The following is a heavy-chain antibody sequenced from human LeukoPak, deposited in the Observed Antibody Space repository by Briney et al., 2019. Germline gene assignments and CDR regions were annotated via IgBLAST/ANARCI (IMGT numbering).Heavy chain of an antibody. CDR3: ARRNSHIGSYRPSYYFDY. V-gene: IGHV1-46*01. CDR1: GYTFTNYG. D-gene: IGHD1-26*01. J-gene: IGHJ4*02. Sequence: GASVTVSCKASGYTFTNYGITWVRQAPGQGLEWMGIINPSGGSTIYAQKFQGRVTMTRDTSTSTIYMELSSLRSEDTAVYYCARRNSHIGSYRPSYYFDYWGQGTLVTVSS. CDR2: INPSGGST.